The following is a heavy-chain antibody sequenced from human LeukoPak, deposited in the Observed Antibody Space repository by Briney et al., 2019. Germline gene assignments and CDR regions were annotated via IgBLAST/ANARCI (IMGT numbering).Heavy chain of an antibody. CDR3: ARVSYDYVWGSYRSYYFDY. V-gene: IGHV3-74*01. J-gene: IGHJ4*02. CDR1: GFTFSSYW. D-gene: IGHD3-16*02. Sequence: PGGSLRLSCAASGFTFSSYWMHWVRQAPGKGLVWVSRINSDGSSTSYADSVKGRFTISRDNAKNTLYLQMNSLRAEDTAVYYCARVSYDYVWGSYRSYYFDYWGQGTLVTVSS. CDR2: INSDGSST.